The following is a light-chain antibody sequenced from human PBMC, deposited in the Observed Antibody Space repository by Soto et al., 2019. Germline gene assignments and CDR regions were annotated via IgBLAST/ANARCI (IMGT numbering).Light chain of an antibody. Sequence: EIVLTQSPVTLSLSPGERATLSCRASQSVRTYLAWYQVKPGQAPRLLIYDASRRASGVPARFSGSGSGTDFTLTISSLEPEDFAEYHCQQYNNWPQTFGQGTKVEIK. CDR2: DAS. V-gene: IGKV3-11*01. CDR3: QQYNNWPQT. J-gene: IGKJ1*01. CDR1: QSVRTY.